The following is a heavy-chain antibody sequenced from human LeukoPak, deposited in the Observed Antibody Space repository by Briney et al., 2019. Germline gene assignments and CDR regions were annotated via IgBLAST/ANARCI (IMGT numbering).Heavy chain of an antibody. V-gene: IGHV1-8*02. CDR1: GYTFPSYE. D-gene: IGHD1-26*01. Sequence: ASVPDSCMASGYTFPSYEIHWVRQPAGKGLDGMGWMKPNSCKTGYAQKVQGRVNMTRDTSIGSAYMELSSLRSEDTAVYYCARAVQNGKDGLDIWGQGTMVSVHS. CDR2: MKPNSCKT. CDR3: ARAVQNGKDGLDI. J-gene: IGHJ3*02.